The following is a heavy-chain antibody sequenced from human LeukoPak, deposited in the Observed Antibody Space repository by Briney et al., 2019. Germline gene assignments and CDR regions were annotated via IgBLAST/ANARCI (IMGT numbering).Heavy chain of an antibody. CDR1: GYTFTSYY. CDR3: ARTSSWYGAY. Sequence: ASVKVSCKASGYTFTSYYMHWVRQAPGQGLEWMGIINPSGGSTSYAQKFQGRVTITRDTSASTAYMELSSLRSEDTAVYYCARTSSWYGAYWGQGTLVTVSS. V-gene: IGHV1-46*01. J-gene: IGHJ4*02. D-gene: IGHD6-13*01. CDR2: INPSGGST.